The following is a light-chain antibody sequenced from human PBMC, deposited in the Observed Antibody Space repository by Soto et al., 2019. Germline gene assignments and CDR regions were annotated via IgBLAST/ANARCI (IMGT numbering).Light chain of an antibody. J-gene: IGKJ5*01. CDR3: QQRHMWPIT. Sequence: EVVLTQSPVTLSLSPGERATLSCRASQSFRGLLAWYQKKPGQAPRLLIYDAYNRATGIPPRFSGSGSGTDFTLTISSLGPEDSAVYYCQQRHMWPITFGQGTRLEIK. V-gene: IGKV3-11*01. CDR1: QSFRGL. CDR2: DAY.